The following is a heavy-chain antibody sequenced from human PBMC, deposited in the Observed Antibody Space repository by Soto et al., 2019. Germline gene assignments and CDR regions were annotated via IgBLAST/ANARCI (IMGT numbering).Heavy chain of an antibody. CDR2: IYYSGST. Sequence: SETLSLTCTVSGGSVSSGSYYWSWIRQPPGKGLEWIGYIYYSGSTNYNPSLKSRVTISVDTSKNQFSLKLSSVTAADTAVYYCARAFKVVPAAITNWFDPWGQGTLVTVSS. CDR3: ARAFKVVPAAITNWFDP. J-gene: IGHJ5*02. CDR1: GGSVSSGSYY. V-gene: IGHV4-61*01. D-gene: IGHD2-2*01.